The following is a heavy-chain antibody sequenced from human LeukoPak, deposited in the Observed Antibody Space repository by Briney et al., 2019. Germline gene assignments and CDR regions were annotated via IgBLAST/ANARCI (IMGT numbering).Heavy chain of an antibody. J-gene: IGHJ4*02. CDR2: ISTTGTTV. CDR1: GFTFSTYD. Sequence: GGSLRLSCAASGFTFSTYDMNWVRQAPGKGLEWVSHISTTGTTVYYADAVKGRFTISRDNAKNSLYLQMNSLRAEDTAVYHCARQLVGGVNGYDFWGQGTLVTVSS. CDR3: ARQLVGGVNGYDF. D-gene: IGHD3-10*01. V-gene: IGHV3-48*03.